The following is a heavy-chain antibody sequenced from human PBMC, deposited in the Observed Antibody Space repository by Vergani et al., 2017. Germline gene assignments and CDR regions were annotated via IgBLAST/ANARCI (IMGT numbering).Heavy chain of an antibody. Sequence: QVQLQESGPGLVKPSQTLSLTRTVSGGSISSGGYYRSWTRHHPGKGLEWIGYIYYSGSTYYNPSLKSRVTISVDTSKNQFSLKLGSVTAADTAVCYCARDSMVRGFNGPLDYWGQGTLVTVSS. CDR2: IYYSGST. CDR3: ARDSMVRGFNGPLDY. J-gene: IGHJ4*02. V-gene: IGHV4-31*03. CDR1: GGSISSGGYY. D-gene: IGHD3-10*01.